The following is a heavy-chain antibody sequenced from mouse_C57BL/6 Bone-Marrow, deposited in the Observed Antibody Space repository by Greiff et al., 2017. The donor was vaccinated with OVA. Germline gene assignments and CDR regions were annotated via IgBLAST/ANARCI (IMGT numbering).Heavy chain of an antibody. D-gene: IGHD1-1*01. Sequence: DVQLQESGAELVKPGASVKLSCTASGFNIKDYYMHWVKQRTEQGLEWIGRIDPEDGETKYAPKFQGKATITADTSSNTAYLQLSSLTSEDTAVYDCARGPRITTVLDYWGQGTTLTVSS. V-gene: IGHV14-2*01. CDR3: ARGPRITTVLDY. CDR2: IDPEDGET. J-gene: IGHJ2*01. CDR1: GFNIKDYY.